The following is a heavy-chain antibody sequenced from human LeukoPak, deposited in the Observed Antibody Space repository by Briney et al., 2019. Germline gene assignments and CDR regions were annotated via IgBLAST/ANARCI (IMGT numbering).Heavy chain of an antibody. Sequence: SETLSLTYTVSGYSISSGYYWGWIRQPPGKGLEWIGSIYHSGSTYYNPSLKSRVTISVDTSKNQFSLKLSSVTAADTAVYYCARDASYGGNLRNWFDPWGQGTLVTVSS. D-gene: IGHD4-23*01. J-gene: IGHJ5*02. CDR2: IYHSGST. CDR1: GYSISSGYY. CDR3: ARDASYGGNLRNWFDP. V-gene: IGHV4-38-2*02.